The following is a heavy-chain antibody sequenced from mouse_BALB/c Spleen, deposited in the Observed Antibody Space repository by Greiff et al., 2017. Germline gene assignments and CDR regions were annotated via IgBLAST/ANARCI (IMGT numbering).Heavy chain of an antibody. V-gene: IGHV3-2*02. J-gene: IGHJ3*01. CDR3: ARLANWAAWFAY. CDR2: ISYSGST. Sequence: EVKLMESGPGLVKPSQSLSLTCTVTGYSITSDYAWNWIRQFPGNKLEWMGYISYSGSTSYNPSLKSRISITRDTSKNQFFLQLNSVTTEDTATYYCARLANWAAWFAYWGQGTLVTVSA. D-gene: IGHD4-1*01. CDR1: GYSITSDYA.